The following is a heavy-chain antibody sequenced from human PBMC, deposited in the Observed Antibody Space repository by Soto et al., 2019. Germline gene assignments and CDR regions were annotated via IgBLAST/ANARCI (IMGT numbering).Heavy chain of an antibody. V-gene: IGHV3-7*01. D-gene: IGHD3-3*01. CDR3: ARGYRNFNRDFWSGYAFDI. CDR1: GFTFSSYW. J-gene: IGHJ3*02. CDR2: IKQDGSEK. Sequence: GGSLRLSCAASGFTFSSYWMSWVRQAPGKGLEWVANIKQDGSEKYYVDSVKGRFTISRDNAKNSLYLQMNSLRAEDTAVYYCARGYRNFNRDFWSGYAFDIWGQGTMVTVSS.